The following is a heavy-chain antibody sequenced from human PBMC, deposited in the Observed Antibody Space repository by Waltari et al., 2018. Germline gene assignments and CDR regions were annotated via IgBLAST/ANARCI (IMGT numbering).Heavy chain of an antibody. CDR3: ARGTGYGPYRGDLDY. V-gene: IGHV1-69*12. D-gene: IGHD3-10*01. Sequence: QVQLVQSGAEVKKPGSSVKVSCKASGGTFSSYAISWVRQAPGQGLEWMGGIITIFGKANYAQKFQGRVTITADESTSTAYMELSRLRSEDTAVYYCARGTGYGPYRGDLDYWGQGTLVTVSS. CDR1: GGTFSSYA. J-gene: IGHJ4*02. CDR2: IITIFGKA.